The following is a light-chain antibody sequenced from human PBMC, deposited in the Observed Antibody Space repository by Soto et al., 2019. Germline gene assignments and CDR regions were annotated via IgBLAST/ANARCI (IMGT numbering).Light chain of an antibody. Sequence: IVLTQFPAALSLSPWELDTLSCRASQSVGSKLAWFQQKPGQAPRLLIYDASNRATGIPARFSGSGSGTDFTVTISSLEPEDFAVYYCQQRSSCPITFGPGTRLEIK. CDR3: QQRSSCPIT. J-gene: IGKJ5*01. CDR1: QSVGSK. CDR2: DAS. V-gene: IGKV3-11*01.